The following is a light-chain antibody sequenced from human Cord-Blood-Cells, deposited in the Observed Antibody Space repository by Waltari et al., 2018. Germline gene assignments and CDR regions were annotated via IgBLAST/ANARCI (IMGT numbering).Light chain of an antibody. CDR3: SSYTSSSTYV. V-gene: IGLV2-14*01. Sequence: QSALTQPASVSGSPGQSITISCTGTRSDVGGYNYVSWYQQHPGKAPKLMSYDVSNRPSGVSTRFSGSKSGNTASLTISGLQAEDEADYYCSSYTSSSTYVFGTGTKVTVL. J-gene: IGLJ1*01. CDR2: DVS. CDR1: RSDVGGYNY.